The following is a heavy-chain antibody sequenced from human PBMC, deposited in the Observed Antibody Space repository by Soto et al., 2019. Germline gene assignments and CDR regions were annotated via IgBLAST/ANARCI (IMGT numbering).Heavy chain of an antibody. Sequence: QVQLQQWGAGLLKPSETLSLNCAVTGGSLSGYYWSWIRQPPGKGLEWIGEVKDGGHTNYSPSLRGQVTISPDTSNNQFSLRLNSVTAADTGVYYCARGQEGVVATHWDQGSLVTVSS. CDR3: ARGQEGVVATH. V-gene: IGHV4-34*01. J-gene: IGHJ4*02. D-gene: IGHD5-12*01. CDR2: VKDGGHT. CDR1: GGSLSGYY.